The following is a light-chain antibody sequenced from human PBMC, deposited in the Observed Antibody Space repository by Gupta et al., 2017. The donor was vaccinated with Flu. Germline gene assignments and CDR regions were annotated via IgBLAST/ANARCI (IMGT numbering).Light chain of an antibody. V-gene: IGKV3-11*01. Sequence: EAVLTQSPGTLSLSPGERATLSCRASQSVNNYIAWYQQKPGQAPRLIIYDASKRAAGATTRFSGSGYVKDFTLTSSSRENEDSALYYEHQRSNWHMFGQGTKVEIK. CDR1: QSVNNY. CDR3: HQRSNWHM. CDR2: DAS. J-gene: IGKJ1*01.